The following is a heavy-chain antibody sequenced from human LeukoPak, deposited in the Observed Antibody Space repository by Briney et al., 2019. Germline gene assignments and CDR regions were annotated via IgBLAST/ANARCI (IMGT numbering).Heavy chain of an antibody. J-gene: IGHJ5*02. D-gene: IGHD2-2*01. CDR2: IDTSGNT. CDR1: GGSISSYD. Sequence: SETLSLTCTVSGGSISSYDWSWIRQPAGKGLEWIGRIDTSGNTNYKPSLKSRVTMSVDTSKKQFSLKLTSVTAADTAVYYCARDYCSSTSCHGLDPWGQGTLVTVSS. CDR3: ARDYCSSTSCHGLDP. V-gene: IGHV4-4*07.